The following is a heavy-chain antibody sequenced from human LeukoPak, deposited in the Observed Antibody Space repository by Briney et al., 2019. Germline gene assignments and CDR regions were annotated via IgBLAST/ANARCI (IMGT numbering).Heavy chain of an antibody. CDR2: INHNGNVN. J-gene: IGHJ6*02. CDR1: GFTFSSYW. Sequence: GGSLRLSCAASGFTFSSYWMNWARQAPGKGLEWVASINHNGNVNYYVDSVKGRFTISRDNAKNSLYLQMSNLRAEDTAVYFCARWGGLDVWGQGATVTVSS. CDR3: ARWGGLDV. D-gene: IGHD1-26*01. V-gene: IGHV3-7*03.